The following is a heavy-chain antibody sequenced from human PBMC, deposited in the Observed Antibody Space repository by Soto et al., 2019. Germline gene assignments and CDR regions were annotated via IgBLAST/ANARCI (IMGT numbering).Heavy chain of an antibody. CDR2: ISSSGSTI. Sequence: GSLRLAGTASGCTFSSYEMNWVRQAPGKGLEWVSYISSSGSTIYYADSVKGRFTISRDNAKNSLYLQMNSLRAEDTAVYYCARAKRYCSSTTCLGLDPWGQGTLVTVSS. CDR3: ARAKRYCSSTTCLGLDP. V-gene: IGHV3-48*03. D-gene: IGHD2-2*01. CDR1: GCTFSSYE. J-gene: IGHJ5*02.